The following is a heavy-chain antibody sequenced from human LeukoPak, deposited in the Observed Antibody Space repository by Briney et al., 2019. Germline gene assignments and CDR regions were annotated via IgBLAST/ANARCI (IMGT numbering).Heavy chain of an antibody. J-gene: IGHJ6*03. V-gene: IGHV3-53*01. CDR3: ARDITSSGYKSPYYMDV. Sequence: GGSLRLSCAASGFTVSSNYMSWVRQAPGKGLEWVSVIYSGGSTHYADSVKGRFTISRDNSKNTLYLQMNSLRAEDTAVYYCARDITSSGYKSPYYMDVWGKGTTVTVSS. CDR2: IYSGGST. CDR1: GFTVSSNY. D-gene: IGHD3-22*01.